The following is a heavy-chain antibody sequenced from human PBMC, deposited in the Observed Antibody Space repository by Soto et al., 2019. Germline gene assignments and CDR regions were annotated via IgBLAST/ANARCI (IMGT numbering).Heavy chain of an antibody. J-gene: IGHJ6*02. D-gene: IGHD3-3*01. CDR1: GGSISSGGYY. CDR3: ARDRLGYDFWSGLVLVGVDV. CDR2: IYYSGST. V-gene: IGHV4-31*03. Sequence: PSETLSLTCTVSGGSISSGGYYWSWIRQHPGKGLEWIGYIYYSGSTYYNPSLKSRVTISVDTSKNQFSLKLSSVTAADTAVYYCARDRLGYDFWSGLVLVGVDVWGQGTTVTSP.